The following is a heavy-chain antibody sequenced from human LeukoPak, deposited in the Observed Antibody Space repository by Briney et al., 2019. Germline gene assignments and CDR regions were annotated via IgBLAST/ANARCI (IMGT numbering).Heavy chain of an antibody. D-gene: IGHD6-13*01. Sequence: SVKVSCXASGGTFSSYAISWVRQAHGQGLEWMGRIIPIFGTANYAQKFQGRVTITTDESTSTAYMELSSLRSEDMAVYYCARGIGGSSWYYYFDYWGQGTLVTVSS. CDR1: GGTFSSYA. CDR3: ARGIGGSSWYYYFDY. J-gene: IGHJ4*02. V-gene: IGHV1-69*05. CDR2: IIPIFGTA.